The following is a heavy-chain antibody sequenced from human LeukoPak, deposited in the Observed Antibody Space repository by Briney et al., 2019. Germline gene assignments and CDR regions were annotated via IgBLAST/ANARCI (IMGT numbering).Heavy chain of an antibody. CDR3: ARIYGDRGYYYYYMDV. V-gene: IGHV4-59*01. J-gene: IGHJ6*03. CDR1: GGSNSSYY. Sequence: SETLSLTCTVSGGSNSSYYWSWIRQPPGKGLEWIGHIYYSGSTNFNPPFKSRVTISVDMSKNQFSLKLTSVTAADTAVYYCARIYGDRGYYYYYMDVWGKGTTVTVSS. CDR2: IYYSGST. D-gene: IGHD4-17*01.